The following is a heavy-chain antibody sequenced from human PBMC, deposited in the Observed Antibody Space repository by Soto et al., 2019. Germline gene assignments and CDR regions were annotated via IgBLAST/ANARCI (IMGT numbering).Heavy chain of an antibody. CDR2: FNPYTGGT. CDR1: GYTFTTYY. CDR3: ARLCSEIGTAFDP. J-gene: IGHJ5*02. D-gene: IGHD2-15*01. V-gene: IGHV1-46*01. Sequence: QGQLVQSGAEVKKPGASVKVSCKASGYTFTTYYIHWMPQAPGQGLEWLGTFNPYTGGTRYAHRSQGRVARTGDTSTSTGYMALSRLRSDVTAVYSCARLCSEIGTAFDPWCQGTRVTVSS.